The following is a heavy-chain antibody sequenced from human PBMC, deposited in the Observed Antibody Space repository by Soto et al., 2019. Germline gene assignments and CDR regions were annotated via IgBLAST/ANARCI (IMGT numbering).Heavy chain of an antibody. Sequence: ASVKVSCKASGYTFTSYDINWVRQATGQGLEWMGWMNPNSGNTGYAQKFQGRVTMTRNTSISTAYMELSSLRSEDTAVYYCARVGYYYDSGCFSFSFDYWGQGPLFTVSS. CDR2: MNPNSGNT. D-gene: IGHD3-22*01. J-gene: IGHJ4*02. CDR1: GYTFTSYD. V-gene: IGHV1-8*01. CDR3: ARVGYYYDSGCFSFSFDY.